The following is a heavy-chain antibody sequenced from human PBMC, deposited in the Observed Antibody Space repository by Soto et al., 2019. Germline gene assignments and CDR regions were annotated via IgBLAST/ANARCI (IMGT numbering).Heavy chain of an antibody. CDR2: TYYRSKWYN. CDR1: GDSVSSNSAA. V-gene: IGHV6-1*01. CDR3: ARSVLGYCSSTSCYGGIDY. J-gene: IGHJ4*02. Sequence: SQTLSLTCVISGDSVSSNSAAWNWIRQSPSRGLEWLGRTYYRSKWYNDYAVSVKSRITINPDTSKNQFSLQLNSVTPEDTAVYYCARSVLGYCSSTSCYGGIDYWGQGTLVTVS. D-gene: IGHD2-2*01.